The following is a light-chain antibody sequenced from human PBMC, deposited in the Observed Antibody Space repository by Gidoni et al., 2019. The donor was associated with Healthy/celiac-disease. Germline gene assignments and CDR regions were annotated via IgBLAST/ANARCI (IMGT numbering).Light chain of an antibody. CDR1: QGISSY. CDR2: AAS. V-gene: IGKV1-9*01. J-gene: IGKJ4*01. CDR3: QQLNSYPLT. Sequence: LTQSLSSLSASVGDRVTITCRASQGISSYLSWYQQKPGKAPKLLIYAASTLQSGVPSRFSGSGSGTDFTLTISSLQPEAFATYYCQQLNSYPLTFGGGTKVEIK.